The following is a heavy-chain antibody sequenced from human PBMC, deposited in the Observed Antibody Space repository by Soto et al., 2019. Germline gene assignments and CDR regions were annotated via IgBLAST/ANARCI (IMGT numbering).Heavy chain of an antibody. J-gene: IGHJ4*02. CDR2: IWYDGSNK. CDR1: GFTFSSYG. V-gene: IGHV3-33*01. D-gene: IGHD2-15*01. CDR3: ARGGCSGGSCFTGYFDY. Sequence: GGSLRLSCAASGFTFSSYGMHWVRQAPGKGLEWVAVIWYDGSNKYYADSVKGRFTISRDNSKNTLYLQMNSLRAEDTAVYYCARGGCSGGSCFTGYFDYWGQGTLVTVSS.